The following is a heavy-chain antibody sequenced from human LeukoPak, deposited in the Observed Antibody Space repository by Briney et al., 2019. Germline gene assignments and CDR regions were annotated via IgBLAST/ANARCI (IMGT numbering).Heavy chain of an antibody. Sequence: SETLSLTCAVYGGSFSGYYWSWIRQPPGKGLEWIGEINHSGSTNYNPSLKSRVTISVDTSKNQFSLKLSSVTAADTAVYYCARSTTEWELLFGYWGQGTLVTVSS. V-gene: IGHV4-34*01. CDR2: INHSGST. CDR1: GGSFSGYY. D-gene: IGHD1-26*01. J-gene: IGHJ4*02. CDR3: ARSTTEWELLFGY.